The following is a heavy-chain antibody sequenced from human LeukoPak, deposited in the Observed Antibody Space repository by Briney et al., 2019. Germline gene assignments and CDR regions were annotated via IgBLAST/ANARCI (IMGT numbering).Heavy chain of an antibody. J-gene: IGHJ4*02. CDR1: AYTFTGYY. CDR2: INPNSGGT. D-gene: IGHD4-17*01. Sequence: ASVTVSCTASAYTFTGYYMHWVRQAPGQGLEWMGWINPNSGGTNYAQKFQGRVTMTRDTSISTAYMELTRLRSDDTAVYYCARDNGDYWFDYWGQGTLVTVSS. CDR3: ARDNGDYWFDY. V-gene: IGHV1-2*02.